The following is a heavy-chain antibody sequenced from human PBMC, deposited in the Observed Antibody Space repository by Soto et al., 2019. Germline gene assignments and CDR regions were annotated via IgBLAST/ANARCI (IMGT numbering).Heavy chain of an antibody. CDR1: GFTFSSYW. CDR3: ARDPPSGYTDY. D-gene: IGHD3-3*01. Sequence: GGSLRLSCAASGFTFSSYWMSWVRQAPGKGLEWVANIKQDGSEKYYVDSVKGRFTISRDNAQNSLYLQMNSLRAEESAVYYCARDPPSGYTDYCGQGTLVTVSS. J-gene: IGHJ4*02. CDR2: IKQDGSEK. V-gene: IGHV3-7*05.